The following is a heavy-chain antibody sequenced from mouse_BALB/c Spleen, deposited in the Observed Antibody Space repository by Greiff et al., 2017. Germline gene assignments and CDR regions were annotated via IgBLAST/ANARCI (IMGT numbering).Heavy chain of an antibody. Sequence: DVKLVESGGGLVKPGGSLKLSCAASGFTFSSYAMSWVRQTPEKRLEWVASISSGGSTYYPDSVKGRFTISRDNARNILYLQMSSLRSEDTAMYYCARGRAALEDYYAMDYWGQGTSVTVSS. J-gene: IGHJ4*01. CDR1: GFTFSSYA. CDR2: ISSGGST. V-gene: IGHV5-6-5*01. CDR3: ARGRAALEDYYAMDY.